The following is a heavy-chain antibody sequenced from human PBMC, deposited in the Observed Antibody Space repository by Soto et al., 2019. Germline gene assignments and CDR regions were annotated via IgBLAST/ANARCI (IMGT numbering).Heavy chain of an antibody. CDR1: GGSSSSYY. CDR2: IYYSGST. V-gene: IGHV4-59*01. Sequence: PSETLSLTCTVSGGSSSSYYWSWIRQPPGKGLEWIGYIYYSGSTNYNPSLKSRVTISVDTSKNQFSLKLSSVTAADTAVYYCARDASLTGTTVLNAFDIWGQGTMVTV. CDR3: ARDASLTGTTVLNAFDI. D-gene: IGHD1-7*01. J-gene: IGHJ3*02.